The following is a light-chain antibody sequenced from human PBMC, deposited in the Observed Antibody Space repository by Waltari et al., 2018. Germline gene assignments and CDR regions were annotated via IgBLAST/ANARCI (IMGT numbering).Light chain of an antibody. J-gene: IGLJ2*01. Sequence: QSVLTQPPSASGTPGQRVTISCSGGSSNIGRNTVNWYQHVPGTAPKLPVYYNNQRPSGVPDRFSGSTSGTSASLAISGLQSADEATYYCSVWDDSLNGVVFGGGTKLAVL. CDR2: YNN. CDR1: SSNIGRNT. CDR3: SVWDDSLNGVV. V-gene: IGLV1-44*01.